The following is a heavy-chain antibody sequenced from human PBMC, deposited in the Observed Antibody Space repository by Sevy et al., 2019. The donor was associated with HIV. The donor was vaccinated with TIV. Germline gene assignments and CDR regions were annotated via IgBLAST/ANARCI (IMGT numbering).Heavy chain of an antibody. D-gene: IGHD2-2*01. CDR1: GFNIRTYW. CDR3: VRAMLKADSL. J-gene: IGHJ4*02. Sequence: GGSLRLSCAASGFNIRTYWMLWVRQAPGKGLEWVANINEDVTTMYYLDSVKGRFTISRDNAENSVFLQMHSLRVEDTAVYYCVRAMLKADSLWGQGTLVTVSS. CDR2: INEDVTTM. V-gene: IGHV3-7*01.